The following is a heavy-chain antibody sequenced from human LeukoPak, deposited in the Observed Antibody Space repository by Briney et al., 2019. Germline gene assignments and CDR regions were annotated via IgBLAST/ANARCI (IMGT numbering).Heavy chain of an antibody. D-gene: IGHD1-7*01. Sequence: GGTLRLSCAASGFTFSSYGMSWVRQAPGKGLEWVSAISGSGGSTYYADSVKGRFTISRDNAKNSLYLQMNSLRAEDTAVYYCARAHNWKYGSFDFWGQGTLVTVSS. V-gene: IGHV3-23*01. CDR2: ISGSGGST. CDR3: ARAHNWKYGSFDF. CDR1: GFTFSSYG. J-gene: IGHJ4*02.